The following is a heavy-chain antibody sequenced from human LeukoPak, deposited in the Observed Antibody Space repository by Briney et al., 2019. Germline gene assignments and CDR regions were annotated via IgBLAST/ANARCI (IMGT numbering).Heavy chain of an antibody. D-gene: IGHD6-6*01. Sequence: PGGSLRLSCAAPGFTFSSNGMHWVRQAPGKGLEWVAFIQNDGNNKKYADSVKGRFTISRDNSKNTLYLQMNSLRAEDTAVYYCARDWGTSSLYLVNWGQGTLVTVSS. CDR3: ARDWGTSSLYLVN. V-gene: IGHV3-30*02. J-gene: IGHJ4*02. CDR1: GFTFSSNG. CDR2: IQNDGNNK.